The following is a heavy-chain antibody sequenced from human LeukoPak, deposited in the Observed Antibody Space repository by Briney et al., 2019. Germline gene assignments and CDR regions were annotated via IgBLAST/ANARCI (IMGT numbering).Heavy chain of an antibody. V-gene: IGHV3-23*01. CDR1: GLTFSSYA. D-gene: IGHD2-21*01. J-gene: IGHJ4*02. Sequence: GGSLRLSCAASGLTFSSYAMSWVRQAPGKGLEWVSAITASGGRTNYADSVKGRFTISRDKSKNMLYLRMNSLRADDTAVYYCAKGDWYFDYWGQGTLVTVSS. CDR3: AKGDWYFDY. CDR2: ITASGGRT.